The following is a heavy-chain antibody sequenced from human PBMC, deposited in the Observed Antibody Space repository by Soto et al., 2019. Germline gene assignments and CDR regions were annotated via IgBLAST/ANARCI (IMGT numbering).Heavy chain of an antibody. Sequence: EVQLVESGGGLVKPGGSLRLTCAGSTFNFTSYSLNWVRQAPGKGLEWVSSISATSTYIFYADSVKGRFTISRANAKNSVSLQMNSLRAEDTALYYCARVNSATGSMHFDHWGQGTLVTVSS. CDR2: ISATSTYI. CDR3: ARVNSATGSMHFDH. CDR1: TFNFTSYS. J-gene: IGHJ4*02. V-gene: IGHV3-21*01. D-gene: IGHD3-10*01.